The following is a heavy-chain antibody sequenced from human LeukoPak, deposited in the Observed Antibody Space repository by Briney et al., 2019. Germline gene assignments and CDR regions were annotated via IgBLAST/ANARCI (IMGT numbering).Heavy chain of an antibody. CDR3: ARRSSGYTNYWSRTDYYFHMDV. D-gene: IGHD2-8*02. Sequence: GESLKISCQGSGYSFTSYWIVWVRQMPGEGLEWMGTIYAGDSDTIYSPSFQGQVTISADKSISTAYLQWSSLKGSDTAIYYCARRSSGYTNYWSRTDYYFHMDVWGKGTTVSVS. J-gene: IGHJ6*03. CDR2: IYAGDSDT. V-gene: IGHV5-51*01. CDR1: GYSFTSYW.